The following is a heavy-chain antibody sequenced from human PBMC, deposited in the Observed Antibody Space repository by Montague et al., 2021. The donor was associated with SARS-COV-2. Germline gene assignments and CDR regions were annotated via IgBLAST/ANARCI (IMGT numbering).Heavy chain of an antibody. D-gene: IGHD2-21*01. CDR2: ISKISDYI. V-gene: IGHV3-21*01. J-gene: IGHJ1*01. CDR1: GFTFSSYS. Sequence: SLRLSCAASGFTFSSYSINWVRQAPGKGLEWVSSISKISDYIYYAGSVKGRFTISRDNAKNSLYLQMNSLRAEGTAVYYCAGDRPLDSCDPNFQYWGQGTLVTVSS. CDR3: AGDRPLDSCDPNFQY.